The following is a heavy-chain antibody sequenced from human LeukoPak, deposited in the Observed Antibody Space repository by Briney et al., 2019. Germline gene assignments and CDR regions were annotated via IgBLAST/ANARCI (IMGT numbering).Heavy chain of an antibody. D-gene: IGHD6-6*01. CDR1: GFTFSSYA. CDR2: ISGSGGST. J-gene: IGHJ5*02. V-gene: IGHV3-23*01. Sequence: GGSLRLSCAASGFTFSSYAMSWVRQAPGKGLEWVSAISGSGGSTYYADSVKGRFTISRDNSKNTLYLQMNSLRAEDTAVYYCARDKQFGVENWFDPWGQGTLVTVSS. CDR3: ARDKQFGVENWFDP.